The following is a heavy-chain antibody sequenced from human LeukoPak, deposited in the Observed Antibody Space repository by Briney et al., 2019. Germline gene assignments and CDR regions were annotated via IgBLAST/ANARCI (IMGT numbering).Heavy chain of an antibody. CDR1: GGTFSSYA. CDR2: IIPILGIA. Sequence: ASVKVSCKASGGTFSSYAISWVRQAPGQGLEWMGRIIPILGIANYAQKFQERVTITRDMSTSTAYMELSSLRSEDTAVYYCAADGYGDYYFDYWGQGTLVTVSS. D-gene: IGHD4-17*01. V-gene: IGHV1-69*04. J-gene: IGHJ4*02. CDR3: AADGYGDYYFDY.